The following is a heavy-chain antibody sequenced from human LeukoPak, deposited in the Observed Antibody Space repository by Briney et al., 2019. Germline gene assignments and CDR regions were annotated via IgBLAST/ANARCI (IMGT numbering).Heavy chain of an antibody. Sequence: ASVKVSCKASGYTFTSYGISWVRQAPGQGLEWMGWISAYNGDTNYAQKFQGRVTMTTDTSTTTAYMELRSLRSDDTDGYYCARGDDILTGYFRGFDYWGQGTLVTVSS. CDR2: ISAYNGDT. V-gene: IGHV1-18*01. CDR1: GYTFTSYG. J-gene: IGHJ4*02. CDR3: ARGDDILTGYFRGFDY. D-gene: IGHD3-9*01.